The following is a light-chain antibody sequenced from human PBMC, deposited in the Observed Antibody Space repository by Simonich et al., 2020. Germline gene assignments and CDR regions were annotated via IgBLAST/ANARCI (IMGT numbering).Light chain of an antibody. CDR1: SSGVGSYNL. V-gene: IGLV2-23*01. Sequence: QSALTQPASVSGSPGQSITISCTGTSSGVGSYNLVSWYQQPPGKAPKLMIYEGSKRPSGVANRFSGSKSGNTASLTISGRQAEDEADYYCCSYAGSVVFGGGTKLTVL. CDR3: CSYAGSVV. J-gene: IGLJ2*01. CDR2: EGS.